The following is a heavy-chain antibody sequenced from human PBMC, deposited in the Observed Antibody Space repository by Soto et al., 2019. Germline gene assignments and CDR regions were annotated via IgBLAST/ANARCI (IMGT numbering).Heavy chain of an antibody. CDR1: GFTFSSSA. CDR2: VGGSGGTT. J-gene: IGHJ4*02. CDR3: AQNCGGDCYTNFDF. Sequence: EVQLLESGGGLVQPGGSLRLSCADSGFTFSSSAMSWVRQAPGMGLEWVSGVGGSGGTTYSADSVKGRFIISRDNSKNTLYLQMNSLSAEDTAVYYCAQNCGGDCYTNFDFWGQGSLVTVSS. D-gene: IGHD2-21*02. V-gene: IGHV3-23*01.